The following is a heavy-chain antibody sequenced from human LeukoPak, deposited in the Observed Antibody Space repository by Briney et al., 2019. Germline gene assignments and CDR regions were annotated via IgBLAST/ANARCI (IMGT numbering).Heavy chain of an antibody. J-gene: IGHJ4*02. CDR2: IRQDGSAK. V-gene: IGHV3-7*04. D-gene: IGHD3-10*01. CDR1: GFTFTSYW. Sequence: GGSLRLSCAASGFTFTSYWMTWVRQAPGKGLEWVANIRQDGSAKSYVDSVKGRFTVSRDNAQNSLYLQMNSLRAGDTAVYYCARDGYATGSHDYWGQGTLVTVSS. CDR3: ARDGYATGSHDY.